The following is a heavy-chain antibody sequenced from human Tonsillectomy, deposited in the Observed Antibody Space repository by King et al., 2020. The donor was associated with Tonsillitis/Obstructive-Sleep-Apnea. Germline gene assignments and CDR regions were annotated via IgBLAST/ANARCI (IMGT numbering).Heavy chain of an antibody. CDR1: GGPINSYS. V-gene: IGHV4-59*08. Sequence: VQLQESGPGLVKPSETLSLTCTVSGGPINSYSWSWVRQPPGKGLEWIGYIYYTGSTNYNPSLKSRVTISVDTSKNQFSLKLSSVTAADTAVYYCAKHDYSNYSWFDPWGQGTLVTVSS. CDR3: AKHDYSNYSWFDP. CDR2: IYYTGST. D-gene: IGHD4-11*01. J-gene: IGHJ5*02.